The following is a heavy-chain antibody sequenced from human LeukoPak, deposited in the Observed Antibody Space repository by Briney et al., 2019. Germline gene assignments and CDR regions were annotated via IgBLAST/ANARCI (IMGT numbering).Heavy chain of an antibody. CDR3: TTDRSSYCTHGVCYPFDY. CDR1: GFTFSNAW. D-gene: IGHD2-8*01. Sequence: PGGSLRLSCAASGFTFSNAWMSWVRQAPGKGLEWVGRIKSKTDGGTTDYAAPVKGRFTISRDDSKNTLYLQMNSLKTEDTAVYYCTTDRSSYCTHGVCYPFDYWGQGTLVTVSS. CDR2: IKSKTDGGTT. V-gene: IGHV3-15*01. J-gene: IGHJ4*02.